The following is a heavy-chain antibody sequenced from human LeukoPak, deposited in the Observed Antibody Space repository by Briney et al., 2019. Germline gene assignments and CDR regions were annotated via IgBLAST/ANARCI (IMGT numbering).Heavy chain of an antibody. CDR2: INPNSGGT. Sequence: GASVKVSCKASVYTFTGYYMHWVRQAPGQGLEWMGWINPNSGGTNYAQKFQGRVTMTRDTSISTAYMELSRLRSDDTAVYYCARDQAYCSSTSCRYYFDYWGQGTLVTVSS. V-gene: IGHV1-2*02. CDR3: ARDQAYCSSTSCRYYFDY. J-gene: IGHJ4*02. CDR1: VYTFTGYY. D-gene: IGHD2-2*01.